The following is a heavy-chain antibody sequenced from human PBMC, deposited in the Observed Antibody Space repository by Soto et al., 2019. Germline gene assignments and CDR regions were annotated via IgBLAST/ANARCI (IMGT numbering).Heavy chain of an antibody. CDR3: ARAYAGQLPRRADYYYALDV. D-gene: IGHD2-2*01. J-gene: IGHJ6*02. CDR2: IGAARDP. V-gene: IGHV3-13*05. CDR1: GFPFSDYD. Sequence: EVQLVESGGGSVQPGGSLRLSCTASGFPFSDYDMHWVRQASGKGLEWISTIGAARDPYYTGSVKGRFTISRENAKNSMFLQMNSVRAEDTAVYYCARAYAGQLPRRADYYYALDVGGQGTTVTVSS.